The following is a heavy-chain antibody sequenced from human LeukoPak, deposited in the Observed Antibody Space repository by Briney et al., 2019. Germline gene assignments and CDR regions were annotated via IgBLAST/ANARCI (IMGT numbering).Heavy chain of an antibody. CDR1: GFTFSSYA. V-gene: IGHV3-30-3*01. Sequence: GGSLRLSCAASGFTFSSYAMHCVRQAPGKGLEWVAVISFDGTNKYYADSVKGRFTISRDNSKNTLYLQMNSLRTEDTAVYYCANYGGSADWGQGTLVTVSS. CDR2: ISFDGTNK. CDR3: ANYGGSAD. D-gene: IGHD3-16*01. J-gene: IGHJ4*02.